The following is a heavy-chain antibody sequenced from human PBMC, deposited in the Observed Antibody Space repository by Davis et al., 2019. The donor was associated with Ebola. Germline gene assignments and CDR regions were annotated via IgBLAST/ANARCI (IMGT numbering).Heavy chain of an antibody. CDR3: ARGLTMAPVGAFDI. Sequence: GESLKISCAASGFTFSSYAMHWVRQAPGKGLEWVAVISYDGSNKYYADSVKGRFTISRDNSKNTLYLQMNSLRAEDTAVYYCARGLTMAPVGAFDIWGQGTMVTVSS. CDR2: ISYDGSNK. V-gene: IGHV3-30-3*01. D-gene: IGHD3-10*01. CDR1: GFTFSSYA. J-gene: IGHJ3*02.